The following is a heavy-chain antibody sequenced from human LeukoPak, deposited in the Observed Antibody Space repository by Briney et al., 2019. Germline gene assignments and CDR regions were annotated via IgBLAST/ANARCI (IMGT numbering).Heavy chain of an antibody. CDR3: ARDQYDTWSRRGNFDS. CDR1: GFSFGKYW. D-gene: IGHD3/OR15-3a*01. V-gene: IGHV3-7*03. CDR2: IRLDGSEK. J-gene: IGHJ4*02. Sequence: GGSLRLSCVASGFSFGKYWMSWVHQAPGKGLEWVANIRLDGSEKNYVDSVKGRFTISRDNTKNSLYLQMNSLRAEDTAVFYCARDQYDTWSRRGNFDSWGQGTLVIVSS.